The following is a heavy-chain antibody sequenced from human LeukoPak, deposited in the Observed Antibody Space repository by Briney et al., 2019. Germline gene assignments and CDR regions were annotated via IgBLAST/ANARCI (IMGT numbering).Heavy chain of an antibody. V-gene: IGHV1-2*02. D-gene: IGHD6-19*01. J-gene: IGHJ4*02. CDR2: INPNSGGT. Sequence: ASVKVSCKASGGTFSSYAISWVRQAPGQGLEWMGWINPNSGGTNYAQKFQGRVTMTRDTSISTAYMELSRLRSDDTAVYYCARDKAVAGIDYWGQGTLVTVSS. CDR3: ARDKAVAGIDY. CDR1: GGTFSSYA.